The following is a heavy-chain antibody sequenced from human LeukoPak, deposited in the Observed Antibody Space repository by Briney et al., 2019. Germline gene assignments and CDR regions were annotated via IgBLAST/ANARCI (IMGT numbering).Heavy chain of an antibody. V-gene: IGHV4-59*08. CDR2: IDDSGAT. J-gene: IGHJ4*02. CDR1: GCSISNYS. Sequence: SETLSLACTVAGCSISNYSWSWVRQPPGKGLEWVGHIDDSGATKYNHSLKSRITISVDPSKNQFSLMLSSVTAADTAVYYCARFGITVVRGGKYYFDYWGQGTLVTVSS. CDR3: ARFGITVVRGGKYYFDY. D-gene: IGHD3-10*01.